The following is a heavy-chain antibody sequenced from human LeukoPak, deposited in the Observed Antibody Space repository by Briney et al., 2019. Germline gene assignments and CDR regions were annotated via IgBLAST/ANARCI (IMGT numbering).Heavy chain of an antibody. CDR2: ARNRVNNYII. J-gene: IGHJ4*02. CDR3: ARVPTGYCLFDH. D-gene: IGHD3-9*01. CDR1: GFIFSDHY. Sequence: PGGSLRLSCAASGFIFSDHYMDWARQAPGKGLEWVGRARNRVNNYIIEYAASVKGRFTISRDDSKNSLYLQMNGLKTEDTAVYYCARVPTGYCLFDHWGLGTLVTVSS. V-gene: IGHV3-72*01.